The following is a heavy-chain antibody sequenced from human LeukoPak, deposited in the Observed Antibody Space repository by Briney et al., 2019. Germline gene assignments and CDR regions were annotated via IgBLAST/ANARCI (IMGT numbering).Heavy chain of an antibody. CDR3: ARDRVVPAAIVYYYGMDV. D-gene: IGHD2-2*02. CDR2: IKQDGSEK. V-gene: IGHV3-7*01. CDR1: GFTFSSYW. Sequence: SGGSLRLSCAASGFTFSSYWMTWVRQAPGKGLEWVANIKQDGSEKYYVDSVKGRFTISRGNAKNSLDLQMNSLRAEDTAVYYCARDRVVPAAIVYYYGMDVWGQGTTVTVSS. J-gene: IGHJ6*02.